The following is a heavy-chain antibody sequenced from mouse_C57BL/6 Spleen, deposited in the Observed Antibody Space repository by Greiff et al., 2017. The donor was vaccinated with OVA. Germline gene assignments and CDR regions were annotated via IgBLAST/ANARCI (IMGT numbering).Heavy chain of an antibody. J-gene: IGHJ1*03. CDR2: IHPNSGST. D-gene: IGHD1-1*01. CDR3: AGTTVVKGYFDV. CDR1: GYTFTSYW. V-gene: IGHV1-64*01. Sequence: VKLQQPGAELVKPGASVKLSCKASGYTFTSYWMHWVKQRPGQGLEWIGMIHPNSGSTNYNEKFKSKATLTVDKSSSTAYMQLSSLTSEDSAVYYCAGTTVVKGYFDVWGTGTTVTVSS.